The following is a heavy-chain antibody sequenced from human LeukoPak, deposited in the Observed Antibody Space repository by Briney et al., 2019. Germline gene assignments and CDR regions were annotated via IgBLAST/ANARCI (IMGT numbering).Heavy chain of an antibody. CDR1: GGTFSSYA. Sequence: ASVKVSCKASGGTFSSYATSWVRQAPGQGLEWMGGIIPIFGTANYAQKFQGRVTITTDESTSTAYMELSGLRSEDTAVYYCARGSGDGTQGSQHWGQGTLVTVSS. V-gene: IGHV1-69*05. D-gene: IGHD4-17*01. CDR3: ARGSGDGTQGSQH. J-gene: IGHJ1*01. CDR2: IIPIFGTA.